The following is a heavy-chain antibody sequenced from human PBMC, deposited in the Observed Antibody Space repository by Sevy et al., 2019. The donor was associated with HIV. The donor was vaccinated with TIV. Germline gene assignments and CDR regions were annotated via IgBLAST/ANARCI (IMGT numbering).Heavy chain of an antibody. CDR2: IKDTPDGATT. CDR3: TSRVVTTNDY. V-gene: IGHV3-15*01. J-gene: IGHJ4*02. D-gene: IGHD3-10*01. CDR1: GFTFKNAW. Sequence: GGSLRLSCAASGFTFKNAWMNWVRQAPGKALEWVGRIKDTPDGATTDYGVSVNGRFTISRDDSKSILYLQLNSLKIEDTAMYYCTSRVVTTNDYWGQGTLVTVSS.